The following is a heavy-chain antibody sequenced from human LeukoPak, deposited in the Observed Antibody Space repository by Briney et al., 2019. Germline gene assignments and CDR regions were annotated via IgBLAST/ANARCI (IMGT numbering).Heavy chain of an antibody. CDR2: IYTSGST. D-gene: IGHD3-22*01. J-gene: IGHJ5*02. CDR1: GGSISTYY. V-gene: IGHV4-4*07. CDR3: ARWGRDYYDTSGRNWFDP. Sequence: KASEALSLTCTVSGGSISTYYWSWIRQPAGKGLERIGRIYTSGSTNYNPSLKSRVTMSVDTSKNQFSLKLSSVTAADTAVYYCARWGRDYYDTSGRNWFDPWGQGTLVTVSS.